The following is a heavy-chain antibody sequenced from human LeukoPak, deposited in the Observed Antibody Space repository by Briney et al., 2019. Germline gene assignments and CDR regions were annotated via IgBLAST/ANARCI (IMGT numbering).Heavy chain of an antibody. J-gene: IGHJ4*02. CDR1: GDSVSSGGYY. V-gene: IGHV4-31*03. Sequence: SETLSLTCTVSGDSVSSGGYYRSWIRQHPEKGLEWIGYIYYSGSTYYNPSLKSRLIISVDTSKNQFSLKLTSVTAADTAVYYCARILLPFNYFDYWGQGTLVTVSS. CDR3: ARILLPFNYFDY. CDR2: IYYSGST. D-gene: IGHD3-10*01.